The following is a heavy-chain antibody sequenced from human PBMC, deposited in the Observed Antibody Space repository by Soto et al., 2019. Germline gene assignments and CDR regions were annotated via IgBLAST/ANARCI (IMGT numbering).Heavy chain of an antibody. CDR2: IYHSGST. CDR3: ASRRGPDYGDYVSYFGY. V-gene: IGHV4-4*02. CDR1: GGSISSSNW. D-gene: IGHD4-17*01. J-gene: IGHJ4*02. Sequence: SETLSLTCAVSGGSISSSNWWSWVRQPPGKGLEWIGEIYHSGSTNYNPSLKSRVTISVDKSKNQFSLKLSSVTAADTAVYYCASRRGPDYGDYVSYFGYWGQGTLVTVSS.